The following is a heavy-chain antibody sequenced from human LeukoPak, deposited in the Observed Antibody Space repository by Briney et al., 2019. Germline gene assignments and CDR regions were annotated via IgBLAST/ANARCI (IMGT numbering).Heavy chain of an antibody. CDR3: AREEIGYSSSWYSLDYYGMDV. CDR2: IWYDGSNK. V-gene: IGHV3-33*01. Sequence: GGSLRLSCAASGFTSRSFGMHWVRQAPGKGLEWVAVIWYDGSNKYYADSVKGRFTISRDNSKNTLYLQMNSLRAEDTAVYYCAREEIGYSSSWYSLDYYGMDVWGQGTTVTVSS. D-gene: IGHD6-13*01. CDR1: GFTSRSFG. J-gene: IGHJ6*02.